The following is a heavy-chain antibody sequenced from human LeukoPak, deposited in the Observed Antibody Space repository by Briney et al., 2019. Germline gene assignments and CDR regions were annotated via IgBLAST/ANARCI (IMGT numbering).Heavy chain of an antibody. V-gene: IGHV1-2*02. CDR2: INPNSGGT. D-gene: IGHD3-22*01. CDR3: AVEEGVHYDSSGYYPIDY. CDR1: GYTFTGYY. Sequence: GASVKVSCKASGYTFTGYYMHWVRQAPGQGLEWMGWINPNSGGTNYAQKFQGRVTMTRDTSISTAYMELSRLRSDDTAVYYCAVEEGVHYDSSGYYPIDYWGQGTLVTVSS. J-gene: IGHJ4*02.